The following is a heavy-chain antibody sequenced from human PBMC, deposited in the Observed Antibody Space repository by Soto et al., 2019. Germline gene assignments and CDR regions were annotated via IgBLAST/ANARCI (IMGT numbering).Heavy chain of an antibody. J-gene: IGHJ1*01. D-gene: IGHD3-3*01. V-gene: IGHV1-3*01. Sequence: GASVKVSCKASGYTFTSYAMHWVRQAPGQRLEWMGWINAGNGNTKYSQKFQGRVTITRDTSASTAYMELSSLRSEDTAVYYCARPDLDFWSGYRQYEYFQHWGQGTLVTVSS. CDR1: GYTFTSYA. CDR3: ARPDLDFWSGYRQYEYFQH. CDR2: INAGNGNT.